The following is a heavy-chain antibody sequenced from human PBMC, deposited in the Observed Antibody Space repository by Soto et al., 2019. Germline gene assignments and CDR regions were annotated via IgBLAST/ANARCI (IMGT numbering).Heavy chain of an antibody. J-gene: IGHJ6*02. CDR1: GDSVSSNSAA. CDR3: ARAGSGWYGPSPKSNYYYYGMDV. V-gene: IGHV6-1*01. D-gene: IGHD6-19*01. Sequence: PSQTLSLTCAISGDSVSSNSAAWNWIRQSPSRGLEWLGRTYYRSKWYNDYAVSVKSRITINPDTSKNQFSLQLNSVTPEDTAVYYCARAGSGWYGPSPKSNYYYYGMDVWGQGTTVTVSS. CDR2: TYYRSKWYN.